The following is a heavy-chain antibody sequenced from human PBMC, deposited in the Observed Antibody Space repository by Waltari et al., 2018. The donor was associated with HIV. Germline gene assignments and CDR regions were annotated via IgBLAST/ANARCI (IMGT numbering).Heavy chain of an antibody. D-gene: IGHD6-6*01. J-gene: IGHJ4*02. CDR3: ATALYSSSSAGSIDY. V-gene: IGHV1-2*02. Sequence: QVQLVQSGAEVKKPGASVKVSCKASGYTFTGYYMHWGRQAPGQGLEWMGLINPYSGGTNYSQKFQGRVTITRDTSISTAYMELSRLRSDDTAVYYCATALYSSSSAGSIDYWGQGTLVTVSS. CDR1: GYTFTGYY. CDR2: INPYSGGT.